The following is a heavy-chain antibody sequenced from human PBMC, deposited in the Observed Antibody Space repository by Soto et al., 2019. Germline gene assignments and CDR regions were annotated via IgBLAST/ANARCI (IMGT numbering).Heavy chain of an antibody. J-gene: IGHJ4*02. D-gene: IGHD6-6*01. Sequence: GGSLRLSCAASGFTFSSYWMHWVRQAPGKGLVWVSRINSDGSSTSYADSVKGRFTISRDNAKNTLYLQMNSLRAEDTAVYYCARDSVPQLVRAVFDYWGQGTLVTVSS. CDR1: GFTFSSYW. CDR3: ARDSVPQLVRAVFDY. CDR2: INSDGSST. V-gene: IGHV3-74*01.